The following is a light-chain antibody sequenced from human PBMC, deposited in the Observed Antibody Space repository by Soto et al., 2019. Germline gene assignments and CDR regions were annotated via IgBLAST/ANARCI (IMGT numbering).Light chain of an antibody. CDR2: GAS. Sequence: EIVLTHSPGTLSLSPWERATLSCRASRSVSSSYLAWYQQKPGQAPRLLIHGASNRATGIPDRFSGSGSGTDFTLTITRLEPEDFAVYYCQQYGGSPRTFGQGTKVDNK. CDR3: QQYGGSPRT. J-gene: IGKJ1*01. V-gene: IGKV3-20*01. CDR1: RSVSSSY.